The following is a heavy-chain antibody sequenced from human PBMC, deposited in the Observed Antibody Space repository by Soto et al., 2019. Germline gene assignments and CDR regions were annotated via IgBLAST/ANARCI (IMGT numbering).Heavy chain of an antibody. CDR2: INLDGSEK. CDR1: GFTFSTYW. CDR3: ARARIDY. Sequence: EVQLEESGGGLVQPGVSLRLSCAASGFTFSTYWMTWVRQAPGKGLEWVATINLDGSEKHYGDSVKGRFTVSRDNAKNSLFLQMNSLRAEDTAVYYCARARIDYWGQGTLVTVSS. V-gene: IGHV3-7*01. J-gene: IGHJ4*02.